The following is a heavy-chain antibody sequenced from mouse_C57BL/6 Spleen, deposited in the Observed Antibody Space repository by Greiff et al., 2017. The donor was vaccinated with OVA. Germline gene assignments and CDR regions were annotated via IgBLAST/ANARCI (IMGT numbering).Heavy chain of an antibody. CDR3: ARAYGYDEGDAMDY. CDR2: INHDGSST. J-gene: IGHJ4*01. D-gene: IGHD2-2*01. CDR1: GFTFSDYY. V-gene: IGHV5-16*01. Sequence: EVKLVESEGGLVQPGSSMKLSCTASGFTFSDYYMAWVRQIPEKGLEWVANINHDGSSTYYLAPLKSRVIISRDNAKYILYLQMSSLKSEDTATYYCARAYGYDEGDAMDYWGQGTSVTVSS.